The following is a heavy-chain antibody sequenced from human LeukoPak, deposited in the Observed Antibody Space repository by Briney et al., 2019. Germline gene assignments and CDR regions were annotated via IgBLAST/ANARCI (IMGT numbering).Heavy chain of an antibody. Sequence: ASVTVSCKASGYTFTSYGISWVRQAPGQGLEWMGWISAYNGNTNYAQKLRGRVTMTTDTSTSTAYMELRSLRSDDTAVYYCARDPDIVVAPAAITPHFDYWGQGTLVTVSS. D-gene: IGHD2-2*02. CDR3: ARDPDIVVAPAAITPHFDY. V-gene: IGHV1-18*01. J-gene: IGHJ4*02. CDR1: GYTFTSYG. CDR2: ISAYNGNT.